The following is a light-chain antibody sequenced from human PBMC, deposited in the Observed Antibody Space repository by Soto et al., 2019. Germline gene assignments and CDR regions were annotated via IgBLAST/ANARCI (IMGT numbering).Light chain of an antibody. V-gene: IGLV2-14*01. CDR2: EVS. Sequence: QSALTQPASVSGSPGHAITISCTGTSRDVGGYNYVSWHQQHPGKAPKVIITEVSNRPSGVSNRFSGSKSGNTASLTISGLQAADEADYYCSSYVNYNTFVIFGGGTKLTVL. CDR1: SRDVGGYNY. J-gene: IGLJ2*01. CDR3: SSYVNYNTFVI.